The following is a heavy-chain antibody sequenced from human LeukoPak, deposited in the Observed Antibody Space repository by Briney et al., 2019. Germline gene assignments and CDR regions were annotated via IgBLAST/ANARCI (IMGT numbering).Heavy chain of an antibody. J-gene: IGHJ4*02. CDR3: AKEMVASGWGLDY. V-gene: IGHV3-48*04. CDR1: GFTFSSYS. D-gene: IGHD6-19*01. Sequence: PGGSLRLSCAASGFTFSSYSINWVRQAPGRGLEWVSGINWNSDSIGYADSVKGRFTTSRDNAKNSLYLQMNSLRAEDTAVYYCAKEMVASGWGLDYWGQGTLVTVSS. CDR2: INWNSDSI.